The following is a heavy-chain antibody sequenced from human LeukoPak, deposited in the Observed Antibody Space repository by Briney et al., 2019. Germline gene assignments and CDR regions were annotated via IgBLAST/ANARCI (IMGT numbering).Heavy chain of an antibody. D-gene: IGHD3-10*01. CDR3: AIRLLWFGELYVRF. J-gene: IGHJ4*02. CDR2: INHSGST. Sequence: PSETLSLTCAVYGGSFSGYYWSWIRQPPGKGLEWIGEINHSGSTNYNPSLKSRVTISVDTSKNQFSLKLSSVTAADTAVYYCAIRLLWFGELYVRFWGQGTLVTVSS. V-gene: IGHV4-34*01. CDR1: GGSFSGYY.